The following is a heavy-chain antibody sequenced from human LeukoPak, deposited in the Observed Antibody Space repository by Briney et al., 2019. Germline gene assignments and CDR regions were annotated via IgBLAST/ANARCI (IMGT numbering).Heavy chain of an antibody. D-gene: IGHD3-10*01. J-gene: IGHJ4*02. CDR2: ISAYNGNT. CDR1: GYTFTSYG. Sequence: ASVKVSCKASGYTFTSYGISWVRQAPGQGLEWMGWISAYNGNTNYAQKLQGRATMTTDTSTSTAYMELRSLRSDDTAVYYCARDNFWAVRGVMGYWGQGTLVAVSS. V-gene: IGHV1-18*01. CDR3: ARDNFWAVRGVMGY.